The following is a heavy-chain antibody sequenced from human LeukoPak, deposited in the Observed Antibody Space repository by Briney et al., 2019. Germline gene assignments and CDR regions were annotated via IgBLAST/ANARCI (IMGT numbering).Heavy chain of an antibody. V-gene: IGHV3-21*01. CDR1: GFTFSSYS. CDR2: IGGSGTYI. CDR3: AREGAAMVPFDY. Sequence: GGFLRLSCVASGFTFSSYSMNWVRQAPGKGLEWVSSIGGSGTYIYYADSVRGRFTISRDNAKNSLYLQMNSLRAEDTAVFYCAREGAAMVPFDYWGQGTLVAVSS. J-gene: IGHJ4*02. D-gene: IGHD5-18*01.